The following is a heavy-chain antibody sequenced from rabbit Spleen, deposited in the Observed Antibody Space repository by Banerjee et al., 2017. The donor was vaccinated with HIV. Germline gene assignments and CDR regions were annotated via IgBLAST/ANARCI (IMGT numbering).Heavy chain of an antibody. CDR3: ARDTSSSFSSYGMDL. J-gene: IGHJ6*01. V-gene: IGHV1S40*01. CDR1: GFSFSSSDY. Sequence: QSLEESGGDLVKPGASLTLTCTASGFSFSSSDYMCWVRQAPGKGLEWISCIGGSSSGFTYSATWAKGRFTISKTSSTTVTLQMTRLTAADTATYFCARDTSSSFSSYGMDLWGPGTLVTVS. CDR2: IGGSSSGFT. D-gene: IGHD1-1*01.